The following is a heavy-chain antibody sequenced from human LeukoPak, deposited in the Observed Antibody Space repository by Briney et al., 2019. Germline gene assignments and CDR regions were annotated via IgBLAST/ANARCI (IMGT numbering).Heavy chain of an antibody. CDR1: GGSISSGDYY. CDR2: IYYSGST. V-gene: IGHV4-30-4*08. D-gene: IGHD6-6*01. J-gene: IGHJ4*02. Sequence: SETLSLTCTVSGGSISSGDYYWSWIRQPPEKGLEWIGYIYYSGSTYYNPSLKSRVTISVDTSKNQFSLKLSSVTAADTAVYYCAREGSSSKGFDYWGQGTLVTVSS. CDR3: AREGSSSKGFDY.